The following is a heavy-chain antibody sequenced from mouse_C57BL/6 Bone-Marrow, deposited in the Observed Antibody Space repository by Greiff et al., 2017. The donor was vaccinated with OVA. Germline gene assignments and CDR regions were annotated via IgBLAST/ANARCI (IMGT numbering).Heavy chain of an antibody. J-gene: IGHJ2*01. V-gene: IGHV14-2*01. CDR2: IDPEDGET. CDR1: GFNIKDYY. D-gene: IGHD1-1*01. CDR3: ARGDYYGRGDYFDY. Sequence: VQLQQSGAELVKPGASVKLSCTASGFNIKDYYMHWVKQRTEQGLEWIGRIDPEDGETKYAPKFQGKATITADTSSNTAYLQLSSQTSEDTAVYYCARGDYYGRGDYFDYWGQGTTLTVSS.